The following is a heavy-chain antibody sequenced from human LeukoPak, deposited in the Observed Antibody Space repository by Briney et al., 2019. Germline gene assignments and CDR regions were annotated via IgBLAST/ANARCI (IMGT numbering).Heavy chain of an antibody. Sequence: GGSLRLPCAASGFTFSSYWMSWVRQAPGKGLEWVANIKQDGSEKYYVDSVKGRFTISRDNAKNTLYLQMNSLRAEDTAVYYCARDQEAGDSSGYCYWGQGTLVTVSS. CDR1: GFTFSSYW. V-gene: IGHV3-7*03. J-gene: IGHJ4*02. CDR2: IKQDGSEK. CDR3: ARDQEAGDSSGYCY. D-gene: IGHD3-22*01.